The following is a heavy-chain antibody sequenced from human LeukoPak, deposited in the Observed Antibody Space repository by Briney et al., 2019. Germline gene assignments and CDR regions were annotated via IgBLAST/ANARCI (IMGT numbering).Heavy chain of an antibody. D-gene: IGHD3-22*01. J-gene: IGHJ4*02. Sequence: GESLKISCKGSGYTFTNYWIGWVRQMPGKGLEWMGTVSSGASDTIYSPSFQGQVSISADRSINTAYLQWSSLKASDTAMYFCARPRDDYYDSSGYFDYWGQGTLVTVSS. CDR1: GYTFTNYW. V-gene: IGHV5-51*01. CDR3: ARPRDDYYDSSGYFDY. CDR2: VSSGASDT.